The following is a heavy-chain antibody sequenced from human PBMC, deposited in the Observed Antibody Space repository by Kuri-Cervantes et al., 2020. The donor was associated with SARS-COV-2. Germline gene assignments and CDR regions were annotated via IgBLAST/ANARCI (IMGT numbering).Heavy chain of an antibody. CDR2: INSDGSSI. J-gene: IGHJ4*02. CDR1: GFTFSSSR. Sequence: GGSLRLSCAASGFTFSSSRMHWVRQAPGKGLVWVSRINSDGSSISYADSVKGRFTISRDNAKNTLYLQMNSLRAEDTAVYYCARIGSSTSCLGNYFDYWGQGTLVTVSS. V-gene: IGHV3-74*01. D-gene: IGHD2-2*01. CDR3: ARIGSSTSCLGNYFDY.